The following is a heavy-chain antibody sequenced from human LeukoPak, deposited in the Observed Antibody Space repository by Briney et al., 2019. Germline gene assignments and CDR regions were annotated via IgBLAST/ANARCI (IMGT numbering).Heavy chain of an antibody. J-gene: IGHJ4*02. CDR1: GFTFSSYA. V-gene: IGHV3-74*01. Sequence: GGSLRLSCAASGFTFSSYAMSWVRQAPGKGLVWVSRINSDGSNTRNADSVKGRFTISRDNAKNTLYLQMNSLRAEDTAVYYCARERRLYCSSTSCYEDFDYWGQGTLVTVSS. D-gene: IGHD2-2*01. CDR3: ARERRLYCSSTSCYEDFDY. CDR2: INSDGSNT.